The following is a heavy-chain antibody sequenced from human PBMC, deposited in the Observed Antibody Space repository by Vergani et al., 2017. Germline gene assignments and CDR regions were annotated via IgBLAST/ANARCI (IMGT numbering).Heavy chain of an antibody. J-gene: IGHJ6*02. CDR2: MNPNSGNT. Sequence: QVQLVQSGAEVKKPGASVKVSCKASGYTFTSYDINWVRQAPGQGLEWMGWMNPNSGNTGYAQKFQGRVTITRNTSISTAYMELSSLRSEDTAVYYCASGGGYYSCGSCFTLHTYYYYGMDVWGQGTTVTVSS. V-gene: IGHV1-8*03. CDR1: GYTFTSYD. D-gene: IGHD2-15*01. CDR3: ASGGGYYSCGSCFTLHTYYYYGMDV.